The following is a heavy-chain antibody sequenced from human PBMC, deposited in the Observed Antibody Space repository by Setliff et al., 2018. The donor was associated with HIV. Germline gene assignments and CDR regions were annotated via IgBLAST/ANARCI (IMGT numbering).Heavy chain of an antibody. CDR2: INHSGST. J-gene: IGHJ4*02. V-gene: IGHV4-34*01. Sequence: SETLSLTCAVYGGSFSGYYWSWIRQPPGKGLEWIGEINHSGSTNYNPSLKSRLTISVDTSKNQFSLKMNSVTAADSAVYFCARTRAPYFFDFWGQGAQVTVSS. CDR3: ARTRAPYFFDF. D-gene: IGHD1-26*01. CDR1: GGSFSGYY.